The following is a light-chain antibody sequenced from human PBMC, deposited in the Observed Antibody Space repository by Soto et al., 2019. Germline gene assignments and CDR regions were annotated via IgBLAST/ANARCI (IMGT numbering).Light chain of an antibody. Sequence: EIVLTQSPGALSLSPGERATLSCRASQSVSSSYLAWYQQRPGQAPRLLIYGASSRATGIPDRFSDSGSGTDFTLTISRLEAEDFAVYYCQQYGSSPITFGQGTRLEIK. CDR3: QQYGSSPIT. CDR2: GAS. CDR1: QSVSSSY. V-gene: IGKV3-20*01. J-gene: IGKJ5*01.